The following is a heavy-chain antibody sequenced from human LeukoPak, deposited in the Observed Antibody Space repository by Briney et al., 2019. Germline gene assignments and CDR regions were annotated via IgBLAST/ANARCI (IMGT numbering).Heavy chain of an antibody. D-gene: IGHD5-18*01. CDR2: ISYDGSNK. J-gene: IGHJ4*02. Sequence: GGSLRLSCAASGFTFSSYAMHWVRQAPGKGLEWVAVISYDGSNKYYADSVKGRFTISRDNSKNTLYLQMNSLRAEDTAVYYCAKDLRNTAMPTGDWGQGTLVTVSS. CDR3: AKDLRNTAMPTGD. CDR1: GFTFSSYA. V-gene: IGHV3-30-3*01.